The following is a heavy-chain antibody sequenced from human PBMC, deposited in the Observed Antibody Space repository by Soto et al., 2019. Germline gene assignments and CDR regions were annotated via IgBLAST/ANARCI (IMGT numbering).Heavy chain of an antibody. D-gene: IGHD3-10*01. J-gene: IGHJ5*02. V-gene: IGHV4-34*01. CDR3: ARVGPPLYYYGSGRVYRWFDP. CDR1: GGSFSGYY. CDR2: INHSGST. Sequence: ASETLSLTCAVYGGSFSGYYWSWIRQPPGKGLEWIGEINHSGSTNYNPSLKSRDTITVDTSKNQFSLKLSSVTAADTAVYYCARVGPPLYYYGSGRVYRWFDPWGQGTLVTVSS.